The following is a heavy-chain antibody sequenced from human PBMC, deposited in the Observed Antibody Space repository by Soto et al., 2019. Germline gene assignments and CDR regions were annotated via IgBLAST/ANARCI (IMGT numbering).Heavy chain of an antibody. CDR3: ARLCMAAARLNWFDP. J-gene: IGHJ5*02. CDR2: IYYSGST. V-gene: IGHV4-39*01. D-gene: IGHD6-13*01. Sequence: SETLSLTCTVSGGSISSSSYYWGWIRQPPGKGLEWIGSIYYSGSTYYNPSLKSRVTISVDTSKNQFSLKLSSVTAADTAVYYCARLCMAAARLNWFDPWGQGTLVTVSS. CDR1: GGSISSSSYY.